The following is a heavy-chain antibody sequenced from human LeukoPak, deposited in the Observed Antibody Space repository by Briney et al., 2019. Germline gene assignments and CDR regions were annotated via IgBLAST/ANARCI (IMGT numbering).Heavy chain of an antibody. J-gene: IGHJ6*02. D-gene: IGHD3-10*01. CDR3: ARGIRSTMVRGVITNYYYYYGMDV. Sequence: SETLSLTCTVSGGSISSYYWSWIRQPAGKGLEWIGRIYTSGSTNYNPSLKSRVTMSVDTSKNQFSLKLSSVTAADTAVYYCARGIRSTMVRGVITNYYYYYGMDVWGQGTTVTVSS. CDR2: IYTSGST. CDR1: GGSISSYY. V-gene: IGHV4-4*07.